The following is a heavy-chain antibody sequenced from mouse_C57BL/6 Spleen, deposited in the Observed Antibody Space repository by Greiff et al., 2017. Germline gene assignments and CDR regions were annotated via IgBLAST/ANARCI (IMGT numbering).Heavy chain of an antibody. CDR2: INPNNGGT. D-gene: IGHD2-4*01. J-gene: IGHJ1*03. CDR3: ARTTRSTMINWYFDF. Sequence: EVMLVESGPELVKPGASVKIPCKASGYTFTDYNMDWVKQSHGKSLEWIGDINPNNGGTIYNQKFKGKATLTVDKSSSTAYMELRSLTSEDTAVSYCARTTRSTMINWYFDFWGTGTTVTVSS. V-gene: IGHV1-18*01. CDR1: GYTFTDYN.